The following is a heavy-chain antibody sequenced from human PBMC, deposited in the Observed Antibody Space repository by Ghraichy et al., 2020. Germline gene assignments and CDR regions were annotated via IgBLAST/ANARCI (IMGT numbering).Heavy chain of an antibody. D-gene: IGHD4-23*01. CDR2: ISTSSRSI. CDR3: ARASRVVRFYYYDGMDV. J-gene: IGHJ6*02. CDR1: GFTFGDYN. Sequence: GGSLRLSCVGSGFTFGDYNLNWVRQSPGKGLEWISYISTSSRSIFYADSVKGRFTISRDNAQNSLFLQMKSLRDEDTAVYYCARASRVVRFYYYDGMDVWGQGTTGTVSS. V-gene: IGHV3-48*02.